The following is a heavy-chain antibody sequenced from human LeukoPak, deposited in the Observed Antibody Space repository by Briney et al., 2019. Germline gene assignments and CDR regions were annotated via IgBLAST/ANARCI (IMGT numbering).Heavy chain of an antibody. CDR1: GGSISSSSYY. Sequence: SETLSLTCTVSGGSISSSSYYWCWIRQPPGKGLEWIGSIYYSGSTYYNPSLKSRVTISVDTSKNQFSLKLSSVTAADTAVYYCARDWYYYDSSQPTGSAFDIWGQGTMVTVSS. D-gene: IGHD3-22*01. CDR2: IYYSGST. J-gene: IGHJ3*02. V-gene: IGHV4-39*02. CDR3: ARDWYYYDSSQPTGSAFDI.